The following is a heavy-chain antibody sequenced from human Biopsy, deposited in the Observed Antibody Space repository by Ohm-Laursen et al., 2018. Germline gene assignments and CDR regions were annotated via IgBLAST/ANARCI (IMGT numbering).Heavy chain of an antibody. CDR1: GFNLSAFA. V-gene: IGHV3-73*01. D-gene: IGHD5-12*01. J-gene: IGHJ4*02. CDR2: IKKKSNNDAT. Sequence: SLRLSCAAPGFNLSAFALHWVRQASGRGLEWVGRIKKKSNNDATAYAESMKGRFSIFRDDSKSTSFLQMNSLKIGDTAVYFCTRSAGYGYDYWGQGILVTVSS. CDR3: TRSAGYGYDY.